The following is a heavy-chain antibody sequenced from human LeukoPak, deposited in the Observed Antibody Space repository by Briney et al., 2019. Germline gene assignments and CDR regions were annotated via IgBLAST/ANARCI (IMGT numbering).Heavy chain of an antibody. Sequence: GGSLRLSCAASGFTFSSYGMHWVRQAPGKGLEWVADIRYDGSNKYYADSVKGRFTISRDNSKNTLYLQMNSPRAEDTAVYYCVREADGSYPKKSCSYYCGEGSLGTVSS. J-gene: IGHJ4*02. D-gene: IGHD1-26*01. CDR2: IRYDGSNK. V-gene: IGHV3-33*01. CDR1: GFTFSSYG. CDR3: VREADGSYPKKSCSYY.